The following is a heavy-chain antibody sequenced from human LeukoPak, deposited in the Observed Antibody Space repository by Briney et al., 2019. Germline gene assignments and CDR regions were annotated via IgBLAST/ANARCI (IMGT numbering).Heavy chain of an antibody. V-gene: IGHV1-8*01. Sequence: ASVKVSCKASGYIFTSYDINWVRQATGQGLEWMGWMNPNSGNTGSAQKFQGRITMTRNTSISTAYMELNSLKSEDTAVYYCARVVASNSWPYYYNGMDVWGQGTTVTVSS. D-gene: IGHD6-13*01. CDR2: MNPNSGNT. CDR1: GYIFTSYD. CDR3: ARVVASNSWPYYYNGMDV. J-gene: IGHJ6*02.